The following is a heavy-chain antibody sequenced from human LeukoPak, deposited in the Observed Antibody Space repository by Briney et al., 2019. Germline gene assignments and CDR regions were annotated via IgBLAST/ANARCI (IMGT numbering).Heavy chain of an antibody. CDR2: ISGSGGTT. D-gene: IGHD2-15*01. V-gene: IGHV3-23*01. CDR3: ARDKGTPVANYFDY. CDR1: GFTFSSYA. Sequence: GGSLRLSCAASGFTFSSYAMSWVRQAPGKGLEWVSGISGSGGTTYYADSVKGRLTISRDNSKNTLYLQMNSLRAEDTAVYYCARDKGTPVANYFDYWGQGTLVTVSS. J-gene: IGHJ4*02.